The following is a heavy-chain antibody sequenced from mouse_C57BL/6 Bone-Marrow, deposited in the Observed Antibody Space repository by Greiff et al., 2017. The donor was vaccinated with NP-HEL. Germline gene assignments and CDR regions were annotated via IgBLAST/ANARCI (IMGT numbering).Heavy chain of an antibody. CDR3: ASPYYYGSSYGYAMDY. J-gene: IGHJ4*01. D-gene: IGHD1-1*01. Sequence: VQLQQPGAELVRPGTSVKLSCKASGYTFTSYWMHWVKQRPGQGLEWIGVIDPSDSYTNYNQKFKGKATLTVDTSSSTAYMQLSSLTSEDSAVYYRASPYYYGSSYGYAMDYWGQGTAVTVSS. CDR2: IDPSDSYT. V-gene: IGHV1-59*01. CDR1: GYTFTSYW.